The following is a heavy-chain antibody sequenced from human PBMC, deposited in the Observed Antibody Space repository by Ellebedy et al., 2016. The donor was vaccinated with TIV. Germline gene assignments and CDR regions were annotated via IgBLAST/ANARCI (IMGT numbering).Heavy chain of an antibody. CDR2: IWYDGINK. CDR3: ARWYGSGTYYLDP. Sequence: PGGSLRLSCAASGFTFSSYAMHWVRQAPGKGLEWVSVIWYDGINKYYADSVKGRFTISRDNSKNTLFLQMNSLRAEDTALYYCARWYGSGTYYLDPWGQGTLVTVSS. D-gene: IGHD3-10*01. J-gene: IGHJ5*01. CDR1: GFTFSSYA. V-gene: IGHV3-33*01.